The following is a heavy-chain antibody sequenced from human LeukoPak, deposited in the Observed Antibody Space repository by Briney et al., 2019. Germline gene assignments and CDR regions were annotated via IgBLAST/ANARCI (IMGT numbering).Heavy chain of an antibody. V-gene: IGHV3-21*01. CDR2: ISRSSSYI. Sequence: GGSLRLSCAASGFTFSSYSMNWVRQAPGKGLEWVSSISRSSSYIYYADSVKGRFTISRDNAKNSLYLQTNSLRAEDTAVYYCARGLLGDAFDIWGQGTMVTVSS. J-gene: IGHJ3*02. CDR3: ARGLLGDAFDI. D-gene: IGHD2-21*01. CDR1: GFTFSSYS.